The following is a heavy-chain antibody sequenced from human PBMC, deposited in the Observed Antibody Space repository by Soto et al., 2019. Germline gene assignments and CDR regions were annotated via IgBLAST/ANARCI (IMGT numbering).Heavy chain of an antibody. D-gene: IGHD6-13*01. Sequence: PAETLSLTCTVSGGSISSCDYYWSWIRQPPGQGLEWIGYIYYSGSTYYNPSRKSRVTISVDTSKNQFSLKLSSVTAADTAVYYCARALGSSWEFDYWGQGTLVTVSS. J-gene: IGHJ4*02. CDR2: IYYSGST. V-gene: IGHV4-30-4*08. CDR1: GGSISSCDYY. CDR3: ARALGSSWEFDY.